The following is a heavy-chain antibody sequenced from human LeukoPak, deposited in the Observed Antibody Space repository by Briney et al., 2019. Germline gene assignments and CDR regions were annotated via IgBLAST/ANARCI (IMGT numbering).Heavy chain of an antibody. CDR3: ARGLLYDYVWGSYSALDY. CDR1: GYTFTSYG. CDR2: ISAYNGNT. V-gene: IGHV1-18*01. Sequence: ASVKVSCKASGYTFTSYGISWVRQAPGQGLEWMGWISAYNGNTNYAQKLQGRVTMTTDTSTSTAYMELRSLRSDDTAVYYCARGLLYDYVWGSYSALDYWGQGTLVTVSS. J-gene: IGHJ4*02. D-gene: IGHD3-16*01.